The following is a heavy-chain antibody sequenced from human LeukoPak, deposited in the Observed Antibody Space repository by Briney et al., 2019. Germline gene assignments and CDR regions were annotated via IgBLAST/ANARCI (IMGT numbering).Heavy chain of an antibody. J-gene: IGHJ4*01. Sequence: GGSLRLSCAASGFTFSNSAMSWVRQAPGKGLEWVSTLSGSGITTYYADSVKGRFTISRDNSKNTLYLQMNSLRAEHTAVYYCAKGIYSSGWSYFDYWGHGTLVTVSS. CDR1: GFTFSNSA. CDR3: AKGIYSSGWSYFDY. D-gene: IGHD6-19*01. CDR2: LSGSGITT. V-gene: IGHV3-23*01.